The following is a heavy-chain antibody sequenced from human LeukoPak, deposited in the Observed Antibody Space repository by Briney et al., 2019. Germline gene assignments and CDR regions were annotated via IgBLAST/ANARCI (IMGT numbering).Heavy chain of an antibody. V-gene: IGHV4-59*01. D-gene: IGHD6-19*01. J-gene: IGHJ5*02. CDR2: IYYSWST. CDR1: GGSFRGYY. CDR3: ARAAVAFRNWFDP. Sequence: SETLSLTCAVYGGSFRGYYWSWIRQPPGKGLEWGGYIYYSWSTNYNPSLKSRVTKSVDTSKNQFSLKLSYVSAAHTDVYYCARAAVAFRNWFDPWGQGTVVTVFS.